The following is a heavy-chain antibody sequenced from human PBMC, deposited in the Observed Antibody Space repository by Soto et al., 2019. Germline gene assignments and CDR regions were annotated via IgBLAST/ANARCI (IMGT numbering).Heavy chain of an antibody. CDR2: IYWDDDK. V-gene: IGHV2-5*02. CDR1: GFSVSTSGVG. J-gene: IGHJ6*02. CDR3: AHKGGRGAGMDV. Sequence: QITLKESGPTLVKPTQTLTLTCTFSGFSVSTSGVGVAWIRQPPGKALEWLALIYWDDDKRYSPFLQSRVTIXKXXSKNPVGLTMTNMDPVDTATYDCAHKGGRGAGMDVWCPGTTVTVSS. D-gene: IGHD2-15*01.